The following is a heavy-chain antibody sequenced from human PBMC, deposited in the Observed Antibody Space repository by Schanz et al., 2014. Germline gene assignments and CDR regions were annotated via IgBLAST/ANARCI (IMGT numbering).Heavy chain of an antibody. D-gene: IGHD2-8*01. Sequence: EVQLVESGGGLVQPRGSLRLSCAASEFSFSSFGMNWVRQAPGKGLEWVSYISSSSSTIYYADSVKGRFTISRDNAKNSLYLQMNSLRAEDTGVYYCARGREIMAKSFDVWGQGTMVTVSS. J-gene: IGHJ3*01. CDR2: ISSSSSTI. CDR3: ARGREIMAKSFDV. V-gene: IGHV3-48*01. CDR1: EFSFSSFG.